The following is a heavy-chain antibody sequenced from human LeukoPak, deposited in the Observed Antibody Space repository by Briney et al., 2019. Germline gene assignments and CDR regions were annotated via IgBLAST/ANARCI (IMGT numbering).Heavy chain of an antibody. CDR2: IYSGGST. D-gene: IGHD2-21*02. CDR3: AKTASNYFDY. CDR1: GFTVSSNY. J-gene: IGHJ4*02. V-gene: IGHV3-53*05. Sequence: GGSLRLSCAASGFTVSSNYMSWVRQAPGKGLEWVSVIYSGGSTYYADSVKGRLTISRDNSKNTVFLQMNSLRPEDTAVYYCAKTASNYFDYWGQGTLVTVSS.